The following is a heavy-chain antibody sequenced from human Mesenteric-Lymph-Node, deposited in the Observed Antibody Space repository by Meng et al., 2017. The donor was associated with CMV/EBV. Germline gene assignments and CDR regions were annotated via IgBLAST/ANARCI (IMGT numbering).Heavy chain of an antibody. Sequence: GSLRLSCAASGFIFSNYEMNWVRQAPGKGLEWVAHIDTSGTSTYYADSVKGRVTISRDNAESSLYLQMNSLRAEDTALYYCARGSAYSFWGQGMLVTVSS. CDR2: IDTSGTST. J-gene: IGHJ4*02. CDR3: ARGSAYSF. D-gene: IGHD3-22*01. CDR1: GFIFSNYE. V-gene: IGHV3-48*03.